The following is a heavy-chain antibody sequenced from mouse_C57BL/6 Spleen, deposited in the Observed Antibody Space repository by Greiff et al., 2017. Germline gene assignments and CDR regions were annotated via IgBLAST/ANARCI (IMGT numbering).Heavy chain of an antibody. Sequence: EVMLVESGGGLVQPGGSLSLSCAASGFTFTDYYMSWVRQPPGKALEWLGFIRNKANGYTTEYSASVKGRFTISRDNSQSIRYLQMNALRAEDSATYYCASNYYGSSPFAYWGQGTLVTVSA. CDR3: ASNYYGSSPFAY. CDR1: GFTFTDYY. CDR2: IRNKANGYTT. V-gene: IGHV7-3*01. J-gene: IGHJ3*01. D-gene: IGHD1-1*01.